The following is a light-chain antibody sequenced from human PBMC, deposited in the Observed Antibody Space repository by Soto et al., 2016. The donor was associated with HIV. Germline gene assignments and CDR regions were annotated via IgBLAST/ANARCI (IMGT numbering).Light chain of an antibody. CDR3: QVWDTDSDWV. CDR1: NIGSRA. CDR2: FNS. J-gene: IGLJ3*02. Sequence: SYELTQPPSVSVAPGKTATFTCDGYNIGSRAVHWYQQKTGQAPVLVVRFNSDRPSAIPERFSVSDSGNTAILTISTVEAGDEADYYCQVWDTDSDWVFGGGTKLTV. V-gene: IGLV3-21*01.